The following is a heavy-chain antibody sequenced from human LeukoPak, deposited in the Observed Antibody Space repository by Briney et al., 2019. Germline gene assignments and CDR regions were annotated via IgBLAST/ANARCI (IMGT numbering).Heavy chain of an antibody. CDR3: ARGVPAAMVEYFQH. CDR1: GFTFSDYY. CDR2: ISSSSSYT. V-gene: IGHV3-11*06. Sequence: GGSLKLSCAASGFTFSDYYMSWIRQAPGKGLEWVSYISSSSSYTNYADSVKGRITISRDNAKNSLYLQMNSLRAEDTAVYYCARGVPAAMVEYFQHWGQGTLVTVSS. J-gene: IGHJ1*01. D-gene: IGHD2-2*01.